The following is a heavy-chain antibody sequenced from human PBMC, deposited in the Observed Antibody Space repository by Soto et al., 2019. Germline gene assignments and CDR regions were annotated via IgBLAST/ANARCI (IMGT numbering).Heavy chain of an antibody. Sequence: PSETLSLTCAVSGGSISSGGYSWSWIRQPPGKGLEWIGYIYHSGSTYYNPSLKSRVTISVDTSKNQFSLKLSSVTAADTAVYYCASSGWYSQQAYWGQGTLVTVSS. J-gene: IGHJ4*02. CDR1: GGSISSGGYS. D-gene: IGHD6-19*01. CDR3: ASSGWYSQQAY. V-gene: IGHV4-30-2*01. CDR2: IYHSGST.